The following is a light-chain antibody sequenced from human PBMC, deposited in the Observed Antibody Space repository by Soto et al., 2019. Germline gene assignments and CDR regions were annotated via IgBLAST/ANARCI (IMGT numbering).Light chain of an antibody. V-gene: IGKV3-11*01. J-gene: IGKJ1*01. CDR2: DAS. CDR1: QSVSSY. CDR3: HQRGSWPRGT. Sequence: EIVLTQSPATLSLSPGETATLSCRASQSVSSYLAWYQQKPGQAPRLLIYDASNRATGIPARFSGSGSGTDFTLTTSSLEPEDFAVYYSHQRGSWPRGTCGQGTKVEIK.